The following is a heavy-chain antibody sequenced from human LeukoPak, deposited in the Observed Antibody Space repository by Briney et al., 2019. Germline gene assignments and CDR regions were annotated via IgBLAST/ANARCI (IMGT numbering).Heavy chain of an antibody. CDR3: ARDHITMVRGGTGFDY. CDR1: GGSFSGYY. V-gene: IGHV4-34*01. D-gene: IGHD3-10*01. J-gene: IGHJ4*02. Sequence: SETLSLTCAVYGGSFSGYYWSWIRQPPGEGLEWIGEINHSGSTNYNPSLKSRVTISVDTSKNQFSLKLSSVTAADTAVYYCARDHITMVRGGTGFDYWGQGTLVTVSS. CDR2: INHSGST.